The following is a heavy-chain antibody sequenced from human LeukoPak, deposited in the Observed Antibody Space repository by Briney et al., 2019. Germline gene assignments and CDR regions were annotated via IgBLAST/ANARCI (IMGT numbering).Heavy chain of an antibody. CDR1: GGSISSFY. V-gene: IGHV4-59*12. D-gene: IGHD4-23*01. CDR2: IYYSGST. Sequence: SETLSLTCTVSGGSISSFYWNWIRQPPGKGLEWIGYIYYSGSTYYNPSLKSRVTISVDTSKKQFSLKLSSVTAADTAVYYCARVNPLGYGGNSGWFDPWGQGSLVTVSS. CDR3: ARVNPLGYGGNSGWFDP. J-gene: IGHJ5*02.